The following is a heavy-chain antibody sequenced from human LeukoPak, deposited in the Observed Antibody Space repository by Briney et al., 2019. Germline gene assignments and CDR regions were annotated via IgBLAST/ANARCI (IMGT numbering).Heavy chain of an antibody. J-gene: IGHJ2*01. Sequence: SETLSLTCTVSGVSLSSYYWSWIRQPAGKGLEWIGRIQTSGSADYNPSLKSRATMSVDTSKCQFSLRLRSVTAADTAVYYCARDPGDYNHDWYFDLWGRGSLVTVCS. CDR2: IQTSGSA. V-gene: IGHV4-4*07. CDR1: GVSLSSYY. CDR3: ARDPGDYNHDWYFDL. D-gene: IGHD4-17*01.